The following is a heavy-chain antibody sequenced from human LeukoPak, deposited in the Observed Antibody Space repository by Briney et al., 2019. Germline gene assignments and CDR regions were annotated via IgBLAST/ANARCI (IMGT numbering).Heavy chain of an antibody. V-gene: IGHV3-53*01. Sequence: PGGSLRLSCAASGFTISSNYMSWVRQAPGKGLEWVSVIYSGGRTYYADSVKGRFTISRDNSKNTLYLQMNSLRAEDTAVYYCARGFELITFGGAIGKLNWFDSWGQGTLVTVSS. J-gene: IGHJ5*01. CDR2: IYSGGRT. CDR3: ARGFELITFGGAIGKLNWFDS. CDR1: GFTISSNY. D-gene: IGHD3-16*02.